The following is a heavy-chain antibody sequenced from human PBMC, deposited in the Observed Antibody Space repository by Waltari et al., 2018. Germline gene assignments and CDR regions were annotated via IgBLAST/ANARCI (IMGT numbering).Heavy chain of an antibody. J-gene: IGHJ6*02. D-gene: IGHD4-17*01. V-gene: IGHV3-74*01. CDR3: ARVARTAVTTSGYYGMDV. CDR1: GFTFSSYW. CDR2: ISDDGSAT. Sequence: EVQLVESGGGLAQPGGSLRLSCAASGFTFSSYWMHWVRHTPGKGLVWVSRISDDGSATSYADSVKGRFTISRDNAKNTLYLQMNSLRVDDMAVYYCARVARTAVTTSGYYGMDVWGQGTTVTVSS.